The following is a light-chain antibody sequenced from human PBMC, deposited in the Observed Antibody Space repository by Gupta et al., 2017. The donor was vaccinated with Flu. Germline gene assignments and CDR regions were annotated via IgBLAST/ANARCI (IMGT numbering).Light chain of an antibody. CDR2: WAS. J-gene: IGKJ4*01. V-gene: IGKV4-1*01. CDR3: QQDDSAPLA. Sequence: DIVMTQSPDSLTVSLGERATINCKSSQSVLFGSSNKNYLAWYQQKPGQPPKLLVYWASTRESGVPDRFSGSGSGTDFTLTISGLRAEDVAVYYCQQDDSAPLAFGGGTKVEIK. CDR1: QSVLFGSSNKNY.